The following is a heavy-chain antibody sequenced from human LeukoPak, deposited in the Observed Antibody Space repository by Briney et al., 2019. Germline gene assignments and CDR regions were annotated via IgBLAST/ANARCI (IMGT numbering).Heavy chain of an antibody. Sequence: GASVKVSCKASGYTFTGYYMHWVRQAPGQGLEWMGWINPNSGGTNYAQKFQGRVTMTRDTSISTAYMELSRLRSDDTAVYYCAREGGDFGVPAAGSNYYYGMDVWGQGTTVTVSS. V-gene: IGHV1-2*02. CDR1: GYTFTGYY. CDR2: INPNSGGT. J-gene: IGHJ6*02. D-gene: IGHD2-2*01. CDR3: AREGGDFGVPAAGSNYYYGMDV.